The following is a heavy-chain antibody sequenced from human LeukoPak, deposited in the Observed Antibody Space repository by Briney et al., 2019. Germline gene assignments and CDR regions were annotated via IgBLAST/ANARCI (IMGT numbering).Heavy chain of an antibody. Sequence: ASVKVSCRAAGYTFNRHGITWVRQAPGQGLEWMGWINPYNGNTDYAQKFQGRVTMTTDTSTSTAYMELRSLRSDDTAVYYCARCTAMVLGGGWFDPWGQGTLVTVSS. CDR1: GYTFNRHG. V-gene: IGHV1-18*01. CDR2: INPYNGNT. J-gene: IGHJ5*02. CDR3: ARCTAMVLGGGWFDP. D-gene: IGHD5-18*01.